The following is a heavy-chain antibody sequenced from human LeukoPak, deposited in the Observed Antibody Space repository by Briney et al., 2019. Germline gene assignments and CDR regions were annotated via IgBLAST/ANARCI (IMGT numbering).Heavy chain of an antibody. J-gene: IGHJ4*02. D-gene: IGHD3-10*01. V-gene: IGHV1-2*02. CDR2: INPNSGGT. Sequence: GASVKVSCKASGYTFTGYYMHWVRQAPGQGLEWMGWINPNSGGTNYAQKFQGRVTMTRDTSISTAYMELSRLRSDDTAVYYCARDMARVLLWFGESRVGFDYWGQGTLVTVSS. CDR3: ARDMARVLLWFGESRVGFDY. CDR1: GYTFTGYY.